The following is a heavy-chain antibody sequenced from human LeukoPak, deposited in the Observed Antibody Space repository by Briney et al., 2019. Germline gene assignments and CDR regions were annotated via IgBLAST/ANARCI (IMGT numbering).Heavy chain of an antibody. Sequence: GGSLRLSCAASGFTFSSYAMHWVRQAPGKGLGWVAVISYDGSNKYYADSVKGRFTISRDNSKNTLYLQMNSLRAEDTAVYYCARDFPSPIRTAQELDYWGQGTLVTVSS. CDR3: ARDFPSPIRTAQELDY. CDR1: GFTFSSYA. J-gene: IGHJ4*02. CDR2: ISYDGSNK. V-gene: IGHV3-30-3*01.